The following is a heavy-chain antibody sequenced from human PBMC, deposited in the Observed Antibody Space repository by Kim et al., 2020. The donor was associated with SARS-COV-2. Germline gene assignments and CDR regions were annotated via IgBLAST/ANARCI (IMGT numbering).Heavy chain of an antibody. CDR3: AREGGARVDYYYMDV. V-gene: IGHV3-48*03. D-gene: IGHD1-26*01. CDR1: GFTFSSYE. Sequence: GGSLRLSCAASGFTFSSYEMNWVRQAPGKGLEWVAYISSSGSTIYYADSVKGRFTISRDNAKNSLYLQMNSLRAEDTAVYYCAREGGARVDYYYMDVWGKGTTVTVSS. CDR2: ISSSGSTI. J-gene: IGHJ6*03.